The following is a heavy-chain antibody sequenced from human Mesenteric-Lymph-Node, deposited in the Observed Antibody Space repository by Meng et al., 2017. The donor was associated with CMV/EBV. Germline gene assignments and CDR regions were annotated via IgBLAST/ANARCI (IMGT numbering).Heavy chain of an antibody. J-gene: IGHJ4*02. Sequence: GESLKISCEASGFTFSTYGMNWVRQAPGEGLEWLSYIGNSGSMVYYADSVRGRFTMSRDNAKNSLYLQMNSLRAEDTAVYYCARGFGYSYGFVDLWGQGTLVTVSS. CDR3: ARGFGYSYGFVDL. V-gene: IGHV3-48*03. CDR1: GFTFSTYG. CDR2: IGNSGSMV. D-gene: IGHD5-18*01.